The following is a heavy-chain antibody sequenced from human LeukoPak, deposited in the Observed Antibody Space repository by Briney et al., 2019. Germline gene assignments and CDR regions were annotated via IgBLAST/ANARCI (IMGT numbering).Heavy chain of an antibody. CDR1: GGSISSYY. CDR3: AVEARSLPPSALWG. J-gene: IGHJ1*01. D-gene: IGHD7-27*01. V-gene: IGHV4-4*07. CDR2: IYTSGST. Sequence: SETLSLTCTVSGGSISSYYWRWIRQPAGKGLEWIGRIYTSGSTNYDPSLKRRVTISVGKSQNQFSLKLSSVTAADTAVYYCAVEARSLPPSALWGWGQGALVTVSS.